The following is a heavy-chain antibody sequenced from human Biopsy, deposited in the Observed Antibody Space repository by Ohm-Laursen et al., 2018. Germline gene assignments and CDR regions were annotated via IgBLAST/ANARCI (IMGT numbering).Heavy chain of an antibody. D-gene: IGHD1-7*01. CDR3: ARNSGNYKYDAFDI. Sequence: EPLRISCKGSGYSFPTYWLGWGRQMPGKGLEGMGIFHPSDSNNIYSPSFQGQVPISADKSITTAYLQLTSLKASDTAMYYCARNSGNYKYDAFDIWGLGTMVTVSS. V-gene: IGHV5-51*01. J-gene: IGHJ3*02. CDR2: FHPSDSNN. CDR1: GYSFPTYW.